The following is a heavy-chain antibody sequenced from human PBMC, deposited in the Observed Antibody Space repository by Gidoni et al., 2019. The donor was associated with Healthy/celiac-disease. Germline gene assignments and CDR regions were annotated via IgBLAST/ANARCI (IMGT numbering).Heavy chain of an antibody. J-gene: IGHJ3*02. CDR1: GFTFSSYG. D-gene: IGHD3-3*01. CDR3: ARDQGYDFPNDAFDI. CDR2: IWYDGSNK. Sequence: QVQLVESGGGVVQPGRSLRLSCATSGFTFSSYGMHWVRPAPGKGLEWVAVIWYDGSNKYYADSVKGRFTISRDNSKNTLYLQMNSLRAEDTAVYYCARDQGYDFPNDAFDIWGQGTMVTVSS. V-gene: IGHV3-33*01.